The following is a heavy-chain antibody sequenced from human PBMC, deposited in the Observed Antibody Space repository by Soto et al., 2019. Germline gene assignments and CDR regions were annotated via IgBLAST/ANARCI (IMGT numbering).Heavy chain of an antibody. D-gene: IGHD2-21*01. Sequence: SETLSLTCTVSGGSISSYYWSWIRQPPGKGLEWIGYIYYSGSTNYNPSLKSRVTISVDTSKNQFSLKLSSVTAADTAVYYCARLRRRSIIDYWGQGTLVTVSS. CDR2: IYYSGST. V-gene: IGHV4-59*08. J-gene: IGHJ4*02. CDR1: GGSISSYY. CDR3: ARLRRRSIIDY.